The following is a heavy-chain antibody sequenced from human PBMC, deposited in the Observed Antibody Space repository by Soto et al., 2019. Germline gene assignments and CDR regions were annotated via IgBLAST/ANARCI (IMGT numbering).Heavy chain of an antibody. CDR1: GDSVSSNSAA. J-gene: IGHJ4*02. CDR2: TYYRSKWYN. V-gene: IGHV6-1*01. Sequence: SQTLSLTCGISGDSVSSNSAAWSWIRQSPSRGLEWLGRTYYRSKWYNDYAVSVKSRISINPDTSKNHFSLQLNSVTPEDTAVYYCAKDRQPDGFWTFDYWGQGTQVTVSS. D-gene: IGHD3-3*01. CDR3: AKDRQPDGFWTFDY.